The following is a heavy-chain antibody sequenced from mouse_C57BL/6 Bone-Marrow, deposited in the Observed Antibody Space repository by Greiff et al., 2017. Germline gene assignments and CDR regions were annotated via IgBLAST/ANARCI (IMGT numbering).Heavy chain of an antibody. CDR1: DSEVFPIAY. D-gene: IGHD2-12*01. J-gene: IGHJ1*03. Sequence: QVQLKESGSELRSPGSSVKLSCKDFDSEVFPIAYMSWVRQKPGHGFEWIGGILPSIGRTIYGEKFEDKATLDADTLSNTANCERNSLTSEDSAIYYGARDYYSYWYFDVGGTGTTVTVSS. V-gene: IGHV15-2*01. CDR2: ILPSIGRT. CDR3: ARDYYSYWYFDV.